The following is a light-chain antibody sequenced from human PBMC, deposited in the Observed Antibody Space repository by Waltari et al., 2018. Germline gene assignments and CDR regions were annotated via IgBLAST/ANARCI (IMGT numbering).Light chain of an antibody. J-gene: IGKJ3*01. CDR3: QQYDNLPPL. CDR1: QDISNY. Sequence: DIQMTQSPSSLSASVGDRVTITCHASQDISNYLNWYQQKPGKAPKLLIYDASNLETGVPSRFSGSGSGTDFTFTISSLQPEDIATYYCQQYDNLPPLFGPGTKVDIK. CDR2: DAS. V-gene: IGKV1-33*01.